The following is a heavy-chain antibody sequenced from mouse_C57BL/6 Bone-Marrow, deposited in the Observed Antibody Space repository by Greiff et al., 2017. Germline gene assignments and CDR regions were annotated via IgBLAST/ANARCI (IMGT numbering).Heavy chain of an antibody. CDR1: GYTFTDYE. CDR2: IDPETGGT. J-gene: IGHJ1*03. CDR3: TRGFITTVVARYFDV. V-gene: IGHV1-15*01. Sequence: QVHVKQSGAELVRPGASVTLSCKASGYTFTDYEMHWVKQTPVHGLEWLGAIDPETGGTAYNQKFKGKAILTADKSSSTAYMELRSLTSEDSAVYYCTRGFITTVVARYFDVWVTGTTVTVSS. D-gene: IGHD1-1*01.